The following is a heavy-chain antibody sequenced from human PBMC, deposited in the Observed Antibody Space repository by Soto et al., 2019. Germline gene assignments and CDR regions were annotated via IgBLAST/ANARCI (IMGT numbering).Heavy chain of an antibody. V-gene: IGHV3-11*06. Sequence: GGSLRLSCAASGFTFSDYYMSWIRQAPGKGLEWVSYISSSSSYTNYADSVKGRFTISRDNAKNSLYLQMNSLRAEDTAVYYCARRDSSSWYSASHPTPLDYWGQGTLVTVSS. CDR2: ISSSSSYT. J-gene: IGHJ4*02. CDR3: ARRDSSSWYSASHPTPLDY. D-gene: IGHD6-13*01. CDR1: GFTFSDYY.